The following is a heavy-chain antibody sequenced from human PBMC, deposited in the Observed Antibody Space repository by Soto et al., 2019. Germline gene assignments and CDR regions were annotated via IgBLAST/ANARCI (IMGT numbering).Heavy chain of an antibody. CDR2: IYYSGST. V-gene: IGHV4-59*01. D-gene: IGHD6-19*01. CDR3: ARDKGIAVAGIRYYYYGMDV. J-gene: IGHJ6*02. Sequence: SETLCLTCTVSGGSISSYYWSWIRQPPGKGLEWIGYIYYSGSTNYNPSLKSRVTISVDTSKNQFSLKLSSVTAADTAVYYCARDKGIAVAGIRYYYYGMDVWGQGTTVTVSS. CDR1: GGSISSYY.